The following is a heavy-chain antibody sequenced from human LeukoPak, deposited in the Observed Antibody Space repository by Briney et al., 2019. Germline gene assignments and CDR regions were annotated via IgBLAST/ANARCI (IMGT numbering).Heavy chain of an antibody. Sequence: PGGSLRLSCAASGFTFSSHWMSWVRQAPWKGLEWVANIKEDGSEKYYVDSVKGRFTISRDNAKNSLYLQMNSLRAEDTAVYYCARAWIVRDRNWNYDYWGQGTLVTVSS. D-gene: IGHD1-20*01. CDR1: GFTFSSHW. CDR2: IKEDGSEK. V-gene: IGHV3-7*01. CDR3: ARAWIVRDRNWNYDY. J-gene: IGHJ4*02.